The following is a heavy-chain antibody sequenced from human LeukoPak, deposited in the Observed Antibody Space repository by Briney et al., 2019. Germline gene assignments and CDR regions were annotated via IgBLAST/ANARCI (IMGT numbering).Heavy chain of an antibody. CDR1: GFTFSSYS. CDR2: ILTVGSLI. CDR3: ARVRGPRLSVWYFDL. J-gene: IGHJ2*01. V-gene: IGHV3-48*04. Sequence: GGSLRLSCASSGFTFSSYSMIWVRQAPGKGLEWLSYILTVGSLIYYADSVKGRFKVSRDNTKNSLYLQINSLRAEDTAVYYCARVRGPRLSVWYFDLWGRGTLVTVSS. D-gene: IGHD3-10*01.